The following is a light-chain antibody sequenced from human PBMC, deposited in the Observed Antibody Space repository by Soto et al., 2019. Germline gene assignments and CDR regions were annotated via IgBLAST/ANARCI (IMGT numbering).Light chain of an antibody. CDR2: QDS. Sequence: SYELTQPPSVSVSPGQTASITCSGDKLGDKYACWYQQKPGQSPVLVIYQDSKRPSGIPERFSGSNSGNTPTLTISGTQAMDEADYYCQAWDSSTAVFGTGTKVTVL. CDR1: KLGDKY. J-gene: IGLJ1*01. CDR3: QAWDSSTAV. V-gene: IGLV3-1*01.